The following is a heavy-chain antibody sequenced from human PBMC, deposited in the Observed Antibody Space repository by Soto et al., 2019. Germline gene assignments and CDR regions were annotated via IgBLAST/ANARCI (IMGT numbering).Heavy chain of an antibody. CDR3: AKDAGGGPYSTAWYEFDY. Sequence: GGSLRLSCAASGFIFGTYAMSWVRQAPGKGPEWVAVISDTGGGTYYADSVKGRFTISRDNSKNTLYLQMNSLRAEDTGLYYCAKDAGGGPYSTAWYEFDYWGQGTQVTV. CDR1: GFIFGTYA. CDR2: ISDTGGGT. J-gene: IGHJ4*02. D-gene: IGHD2-2*01. V-gene: IGHV3-23*01.